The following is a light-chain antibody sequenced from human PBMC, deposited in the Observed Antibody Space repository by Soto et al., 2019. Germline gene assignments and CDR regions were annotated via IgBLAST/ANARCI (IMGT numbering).Light chain of an antibody. V-gene: IGKV3-20*01. Sequence: ESVLTQSPATVSLSPGERATLSCRASQRVSSYLAWYQHKLGQPPRLLIYDASNRATGIPVRFSGSGSGTDFTLTISRLEPEDFAVYYCHQYGSSWTFGQGTKVDI. CDR1: QRVSSY. CDR3: HQYGSSWT. CDR2: DAS. J-gene: IGKJ1*01.